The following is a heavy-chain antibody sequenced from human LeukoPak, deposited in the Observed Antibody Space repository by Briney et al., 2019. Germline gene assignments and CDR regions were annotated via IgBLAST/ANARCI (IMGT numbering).Heavy chain of an antibody. J-gene: IGHJ4*02. CDR1: GGSFSGYY. CDR3: ANSPGTAHY. CDR2: ISGSGGST. V-gene: IGHV3-23*01. D-gene: IGHD2-21*02. Sequence: PSETLSLTCAVYGGSFSGYYWSWIRQPPGKGLEWVSAISGSGGSTYYADFVKGRFTISRDNSKNTLHLQMNSLRADDTAVYYCANSPGTAHYWGQGALVTVSS.